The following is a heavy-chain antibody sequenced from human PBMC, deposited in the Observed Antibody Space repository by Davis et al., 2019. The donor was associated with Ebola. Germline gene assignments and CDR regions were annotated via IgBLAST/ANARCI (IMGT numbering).Heavy chain of an antibody. J-gene: IGHJ6*04. D-gene: IGHD1-26*01. CDR2: INSDGSST. Sequence: GESLKISCAASGFTFSSYWMHWVRHAPGKGLVWVSRINSDGSSTSYADSVKGRFTISRDNSKNTLYLQMNSLRAEDTAVYYCAKAKWEVEYHYSGMDVWGKGTTVTVSS. CDR3: AKAKWEVEYHYSGMDV. CDR1: GFTFSSYW. V-gene: IGHV3-74*01.